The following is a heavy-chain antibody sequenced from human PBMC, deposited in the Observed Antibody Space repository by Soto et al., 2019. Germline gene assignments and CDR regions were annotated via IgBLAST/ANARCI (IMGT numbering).Heavy chain of an antibody. Sequence: SETLSLTCSVSGGSVTGGTYYWTWIRQPPGKGLEWIGDVYFTGSTKYNPSLKSRITISLDTSKNQFSLRLSSVTTEDTAVYYCARENFATASFDSWGQGTLGTV. J-gene: IGHJ4*02. CDR3: ARENFATASFDS. CDR1: GGSVTGGTYY. V-gene: IGHV4-61*01. CDR2: VYFTGST. D-gene: IGHD1-1*01.